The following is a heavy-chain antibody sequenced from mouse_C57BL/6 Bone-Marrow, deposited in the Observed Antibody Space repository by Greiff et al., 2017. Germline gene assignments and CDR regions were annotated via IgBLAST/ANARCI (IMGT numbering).Heavy chain of an antibody. V-gene: IGHV14-1*01. J-gene: IGHJ2*01. CDR2: IDPEDGDT. Sequence: VQLQQSGAELVRPGASVKLSCTASGFNIKDYYMHWVKQRPEQGLEWIGRIDPEDGDTEYAPKFQGKATMTADTSSNTAYLQLSSLTSEDTAVYYCTIYYYGSSYRGVYWGQGTTLTVPS. D-gene: IGHD1-1*01. CDR1: GFNIKDYY. CDR3: TIYYYGSSYRGVY.